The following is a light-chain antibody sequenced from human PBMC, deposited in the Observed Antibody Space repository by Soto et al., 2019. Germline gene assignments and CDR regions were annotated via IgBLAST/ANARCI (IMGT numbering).Light chain of an antibody. J-gene: IGKJ1*01. CDR2: KAS. Sequence: DIQMTQSHSTLSASVGDSITITFRASQSSSTWLAWYQQKPGKAPKLLIYKASSLESGVPSRFSGSASGTEFTLTITSLQPDDFGTYYCQEYNNNWAFGQGTKVDI. CDR3: QEYNNNWA. V-gene: IGKV1-5*03. CDR1: QSSSTW.